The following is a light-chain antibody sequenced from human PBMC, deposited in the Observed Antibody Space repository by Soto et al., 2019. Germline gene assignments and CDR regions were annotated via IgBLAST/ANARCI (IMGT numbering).Light chain of an antibody. CDR1: QSIGNS. Sequence: NVFTQSPATLPLSPRGRTTLSCQASQSIGNSLGWFQQKPGQAPRLLIDDAFNRATGIPARFTGSGSGSDFTLTISSLEPEDFGVYYCRQRYNWPLTFGGGTKVDIK. V-gene: IGKV3-11*01. CDR3: RQRYNWPLT. J-gene: IGKJ4*01. CDR2: DAF.